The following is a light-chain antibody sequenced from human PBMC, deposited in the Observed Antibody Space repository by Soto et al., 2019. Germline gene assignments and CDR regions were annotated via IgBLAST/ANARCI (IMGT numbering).Light chain of an antibody. CDR1: QSVSVY. V-gene: IGKV3-11*01. J-gene: IGKJ1*01. Sequence: EIVLTQSPATLSLSPGERASLSCRASQSVSVYVAWYQQRPGQAPRLLIYDSSNRVPGIPARFSGSGSGTDFTLTINTLEPDDFAVYYCQQRSNWPWTTFGPGTRVEIK. CDR2: DSS. CDR3: QQRSNWPWTT.